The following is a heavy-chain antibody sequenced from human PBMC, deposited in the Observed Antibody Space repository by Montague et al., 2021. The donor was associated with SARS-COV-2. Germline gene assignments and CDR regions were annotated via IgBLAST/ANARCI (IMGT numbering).Heavy chain of an antibody. J-gene: IGHJ6*03. CDR1: GGSFSGYY. D-gene: IGHD2-2*01. Sequence: SETLSLTCAVYGGSFSGYYWSWIRQPPGKGLEWIGEINHNGSTNYNPSLKSRVTISVDTSKNQFSLKLSSVTAAETAVYYCARARQDVVVPALGIGAYYYYYMDVWGKGTTVTVSS. V-gene: IGHV4-34*01. CDR2: INHNGST. CDR3: ARARQDVVVPALGIGAYYYYYMDV.